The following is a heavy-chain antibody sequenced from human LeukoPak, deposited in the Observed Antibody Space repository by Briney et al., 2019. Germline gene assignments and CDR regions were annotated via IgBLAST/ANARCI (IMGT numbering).Heavy chain of an antibody. D-gene: IGHD2-21*02. CDR2: ISSSGSTI. CDR3: AKDMTGGDYDHYYGMDV. Sequence: GGSLRLSCAASGFTFSDYYMSWIRQAPGKGLEWVSYISSSGSTIYYADSVKGRFTISRDNAKNSLYLQMNSLRAEDTALYYCAKDMTGGDYDHYYGMDVWGQGTTVTVSS. J-gene: IGHJ6*02. CDR1: GFTFSDYY. V-gene: IGHV3-11*01.